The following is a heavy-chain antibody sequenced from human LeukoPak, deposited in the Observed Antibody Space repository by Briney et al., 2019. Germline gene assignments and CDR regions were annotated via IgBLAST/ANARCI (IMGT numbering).Heavy chain of an antibody. J-gene: IGHJ6*03. CDR1: GGSISSYY. Sequence: SETLSLTCTVSGGSISSYYWSWIRQPPGKGLEWIGYIYYSGSTNYNPSLKSRVTISVGTSKNQFSLKLSSVTAADTAVYYCARERTPYYYYMDVWGKGTTVTISS. V-gene: IGHV4-59*01. CDR2: IYYSGST. D-gene: IGHD2-15*01. CDR3: ARERTPYYYYMDV.